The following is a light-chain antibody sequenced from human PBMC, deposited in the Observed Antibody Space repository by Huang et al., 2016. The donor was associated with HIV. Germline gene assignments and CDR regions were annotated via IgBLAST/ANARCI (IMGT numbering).Light chain of an antibody. CDR2: GSS. J-gene: IGKJ4*01. Sequence: EIVMTQSTATLSVSPGQRVTLSCRANRSVSTNLAWYQQRHGQAPRILTYGSSTRAPGIPARFSGSGSGTDFSLTISSLQSEDFALYYCHQYNNWLLSFGGGTRV. CDR3: HQYNNWLLS. CDR1: RSVSTN. V-gene: IGKV3-15*01.